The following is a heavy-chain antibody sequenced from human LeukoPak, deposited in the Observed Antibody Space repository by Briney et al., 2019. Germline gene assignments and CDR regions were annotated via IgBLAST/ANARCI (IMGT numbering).Heavy chain of an antibody. Sequence: SQTLSLTCAISGDSVSSNSVTWNWIRQSPSRGLEWLGRTYYRSTWYNDYAVSVRGRITVNPDTSKNQFSLKLSSVTAADTAVYYCARRSRGWRFDYWGQGTLVTVSS. CDR3: ARRSRGWRFDY. CDR2: TYYRSTWYN. J-gene: IGHJ4*02. V-gene: IGHV6-1*01. D-gene: IGHD6-19*01. CDR1: GDSVSSNSVT.